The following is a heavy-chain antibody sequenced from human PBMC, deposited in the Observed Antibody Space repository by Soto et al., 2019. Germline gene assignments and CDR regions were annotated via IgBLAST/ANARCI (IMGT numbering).Heavy chain of an antibody. CDR1: GYTFTSYA. D-gene: IGHD4-17*01. CDR3: ARVHNRETDHDYGDYDERFDQGLHAFDI. CDR2: INAGNGNT. Sequence: GASVKVSCKASGYTFTSYARHWVRQAPGQRLEWMGWINAGNGNTKYSQKFQGRVTITRDTSASTAYMELSSLRSEDTAVYYCARVHNRETDHDYGDYDERFDQGLHAFDIWGQGTMVTVSS. V-gene: IGHV1-3*01. J-gene: IGHJ3*02.